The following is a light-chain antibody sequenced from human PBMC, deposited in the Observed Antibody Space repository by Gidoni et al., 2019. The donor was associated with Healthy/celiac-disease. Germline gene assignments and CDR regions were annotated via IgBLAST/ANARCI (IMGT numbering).Light chain of an antibody. V-gene: IGKV1-5*01. CDR2: DAS. CDR1: QSISSW. Sequence: DIQMTQSPSTLSASVGDRVTITCRASQSISSWLAWYQQKPGKAPKLLIYDASSLESGVPSRFSGSGSGTEFTLTISSRQPDDFATYYCQQYNSYSYTFXXXTKLEIK. J-gene: IGKJ2*01. CDR3: QQYNSYSYT.